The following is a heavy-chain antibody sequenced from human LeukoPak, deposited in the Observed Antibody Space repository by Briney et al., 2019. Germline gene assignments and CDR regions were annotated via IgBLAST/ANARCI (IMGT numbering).Heavy chain of an antibody. CDR2: IHNSGST. Sequence: PSETLSLTCTVSGGSISSYYWSWIRQPPGKGLEWIGYIHNSGSTSYDPSLKSRVTISVDTSKNQFSLKLSSVTAADTAVYYCARSLMYYNILTGYSPQNFDYWGQGTLVTVYS. CDR3: ARSLMYYNILTGYSPQNFDY. CDR1: GGSISSYY. V-gene: IGHV4-59*01. D-gene: IGHD3-9*01. J-gene: IGHJ4*02.